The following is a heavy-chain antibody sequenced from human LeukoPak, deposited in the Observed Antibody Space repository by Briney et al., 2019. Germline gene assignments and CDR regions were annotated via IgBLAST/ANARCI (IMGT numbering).Heavy chain of an antibody. V-gene: IGHV3-21*01. Sequence: GGSLRLSCAASGFTFSSYSMNWVRQAPGKGLEWVSSISSSSSYIYYADSVKGRFTISRDNAKNSLYLQVNSLRAEDTAVYYCASYPLYDSSGYYSETEYYFDYWGQGTLVTVSS. D-gene: IGHD3-22*01. CDR3: ASYPLYDSSGYYSETEYYFDY. CDR1: GFTFSSYS. J-gene: IGHJ4*02. CDR2: ISSSSSYI.